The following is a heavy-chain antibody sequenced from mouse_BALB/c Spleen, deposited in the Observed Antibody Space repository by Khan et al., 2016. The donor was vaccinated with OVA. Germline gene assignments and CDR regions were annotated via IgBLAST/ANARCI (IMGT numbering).Heavy chain of an antibody. Sequence: VQLMESGGDLVKSGGSLKLSCAASGFTFSPYSMSWVRQTPDKRLEWVATISSDGDYTYYPDSVKGRFNFSRDNAKNTLYLQMSSLKSEDTAIYYCAAHLTGSIAYWGQGTLVTVSA. D-gene: IGHD4-1*01. CDR3: AAHLTGSIAY. J-gene: IGHJ3*01. CDR2: ISSDGDYT. CDR1: GFTFSPYS. V-gene: IGHV5-6*01.